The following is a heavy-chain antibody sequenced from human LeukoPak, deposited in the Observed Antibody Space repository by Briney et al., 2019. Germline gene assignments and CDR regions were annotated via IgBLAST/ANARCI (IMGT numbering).Heavy chain of an antibody. CDR3: ARRRGYCSGGSCQYYFDY. Sequence: PSETLSLTCSVSGDSFSTYYWSWIRQPPGKGLEWIGSIYYSGSTYYNPSLKSRVTISVDTSKNQFSLKLSSVTAADTAVYYCARRRGYCSGGSCQYYFDYWGQGTLVTVSS. D-gene: IGHD2-15*01. CDR2: IYYSGST. J-gene: IGHJ4*02. CDR1: GDSFSTYY. V-gene: IGHV4-59*05.